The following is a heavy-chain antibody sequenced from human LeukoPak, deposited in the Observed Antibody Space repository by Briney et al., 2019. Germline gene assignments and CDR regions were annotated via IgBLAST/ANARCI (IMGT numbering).Heavy chain of an antibody. CDR1: GFTFTEYY. J-gene: IGHJ3*02. V-gene: IGHV3-11*04. D-gene: IGHD6-6*01. Sequence: GGSLRLSCAASGFTFTEYYMSWIRQAPGEGLEWVSFIYSSGNTMYYADSVKGRFTISRDNAKNTLYLQMNSLRAEDTAAYYCARRSAARDAFDIWGQGTMVTVSS. CDR3: ARRSAARDAFDI. CDR2: IYSSGNTM.